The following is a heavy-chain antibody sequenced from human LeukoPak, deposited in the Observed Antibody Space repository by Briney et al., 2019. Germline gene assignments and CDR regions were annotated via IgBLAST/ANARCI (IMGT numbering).Heavy chain of an antibody. J-gene: IGHJ4*02. CDR3: AKDSFLGWNYYDSSGYLSGY. D-gene: IGHD3-22*01. CDR2: ISGSGGNT. Sequence: PGGSLRLSCAASGFTFSNSAMTWVRQAPGKGLEWVSSISGSGGNTYYADSVKGRFTISRDNAKKMLYLQNNSLRAEDPAVYSCAKDSFLGWNYYDSSGYLSGYWGQGPLATVSS. V-gene: IGHV3-23*01. CDR1: GFTFSNSA.